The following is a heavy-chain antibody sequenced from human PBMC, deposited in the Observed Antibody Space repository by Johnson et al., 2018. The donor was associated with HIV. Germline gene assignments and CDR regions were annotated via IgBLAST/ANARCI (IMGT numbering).Heavy chain of an antibody. V-gene: IGHV3-9*01. Sequence: VQLVESGGGLVQPGRSLRLSCAASGFTFDDYAMHWVRQAPGKGLEWVSGINWNSGRIGYADSVKGRFTISRDNAKNSLDLQINSLRAEDTALYYCARDLNHFGGAFDIWGQGTMVTVSS. CDR3: ARDLNHFGGAFDI. D-gene: IGHD3-16*01. CDR2: INWNSGRI. CDR1: GFTFDDYA. J-gene: IGHJ3*02.